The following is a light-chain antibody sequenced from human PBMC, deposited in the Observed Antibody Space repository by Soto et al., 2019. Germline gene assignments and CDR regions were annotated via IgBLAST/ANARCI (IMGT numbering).Light chain of an antibody. V-gene: IGKV3-20*01. Sequence: IVLTQSPGTLSLSPGERTTLSCRASQSISRYLAWYQQKPGQGPRLLIYGASSRATGTPDRFSGSGSGTDFTLTINRLEPEDFALYYCQQYGSSPPTCGQATKVEIK. J-gene: IGKJ1*01. CDR2: GAS. CDR3: QQYGSSPPT. CDR1: QSISRY.